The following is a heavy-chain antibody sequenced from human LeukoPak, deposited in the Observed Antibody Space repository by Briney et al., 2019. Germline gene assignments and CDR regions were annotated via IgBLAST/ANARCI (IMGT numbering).Heavy chain of an antibody. V-gene: IGHV4-34*01. CDR2: INHSGST. D-gene: IGHD5-18*01. J-gene: IGHJ4*02. CDR3: ARGRGYSYGYMIDY. Sequence: PSETLSLTCAVYGGSFSGYYWSWIRQPPGEGLEWIGEINHSGSTNYNPSLKSRVTISVDTSKNQFSLKPSSVTAADTAVYYCARGRGYSYGYMIDYWGQGTLVTVSS. CDR1: GGSFSGYY.